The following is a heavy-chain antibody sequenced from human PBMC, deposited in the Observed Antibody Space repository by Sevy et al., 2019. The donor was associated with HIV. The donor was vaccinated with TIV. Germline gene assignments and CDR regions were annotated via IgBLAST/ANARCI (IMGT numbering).Heavy chain of an antibody. CDR1: GYTFTAYY. CDR3: ARVPTIFTEVNWFDP. J-gene: IGHJ5*02. D-gene: IGHD3-3*01. CDR2: INPNSGDT. Sequence: ASVKVSCKASGYTFTAYYIHWMRQAPGQGLECMGWINPNSGDTNYAQNFQGRVTMTSDTSISTVYMDLNRLRSDDTAVYYCARVPTIFTEVNWFDPWGQGTLVTVSS. V-gene: IGHV1-2*02.